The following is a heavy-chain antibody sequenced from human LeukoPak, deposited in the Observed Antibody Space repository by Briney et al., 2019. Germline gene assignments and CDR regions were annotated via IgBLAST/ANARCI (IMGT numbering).Heavy chain of an antibody. D-gene: IGHD5-18*01. CDR2: IYYSGST. Sequence: SETLSLTCTVSGGSISSYYWSWIRQPPGKGLEWIGYIYYSGSTNYNPSLKSRVTISVDTSKNQFSLKPSSVTAADTAVYYCARTRYSYGYIAFDIWGQGTMVTVSS. V-gene: IGHV4-59*01. CDR3: ARTRYSYGYIAFDI. CDR1: GGSISSYY. J-gene: IGHJ3*02.